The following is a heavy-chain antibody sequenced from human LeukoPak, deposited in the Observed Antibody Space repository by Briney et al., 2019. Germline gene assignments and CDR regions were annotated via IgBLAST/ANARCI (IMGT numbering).Heavy chain of an antibody. V-gene: IGHV3-23*01. CDR3: AKDPQSVGATTFDY. D-gene: IGHD1-26*01. Sequence: SCKASGYTFTSYAMSWVRQAPGKGLEWVSAISGSGGSTYYADSVKGRFTISRDNSKNTLYLQMNSLRAEDTAVYYCAKDPQSVGATTFDYWGQGTLVTVSS. J-gene: IGHJ4*02. CDR1: GYTFTSYA. CDR2: ISGSGGST.